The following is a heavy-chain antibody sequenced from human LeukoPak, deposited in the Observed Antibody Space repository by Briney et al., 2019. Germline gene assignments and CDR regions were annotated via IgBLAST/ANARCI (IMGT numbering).Heavy chain of an antibody. J-gene: IGHJ5*02. V-gene: IGHV1-8*01. CDR2: MNPNSGNT. CDR3: ARGSGVYSSGWYDWFVP. Sequence: GASVKVSCKASGYTFTSYDINWVRQATGQGLEWMGWMNPNSGNTGYAQKFQGRVTMTRNTSISTAYMELSSLRSEDTAVYYCARGSGVYSSGWYDWFVPWGQGTLVTVSS. D-gene: IGHD6-19*01. CDR1: GYTFTSYD.